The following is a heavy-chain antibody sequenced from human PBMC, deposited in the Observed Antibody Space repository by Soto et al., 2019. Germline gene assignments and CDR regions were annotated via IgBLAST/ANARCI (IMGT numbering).Heavy chain of an antibody. V-gene: IGHV1-69*13. D-gene: IGHD6-13*01. CDR1: GGTFSSYA. CDR2: IIPIFGTA. Sequence: ASVKVSCKASGGTFSSYAISWVRQAPGQGLEWMGGIIPIFGTANYAQKFQGRVTITADESTSTAYMELSSLRSEDTAVYYCARDTEQQPFNWFDPWGQGTLVTVSS. J-gene: IGHJ5*02. CDR3: ARDTEQQPFNWFDP.